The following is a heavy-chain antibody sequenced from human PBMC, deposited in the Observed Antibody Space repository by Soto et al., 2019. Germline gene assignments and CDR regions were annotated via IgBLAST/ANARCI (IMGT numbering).Heavy chain of an antibody. CDR2: INPSGGST. Sequence: ASVKVSCKASGYTFTSYYMHWVRQAPGQGLEWMGIINPSGGSTSYAQKFQGRVTITRDTSANTAYMELSSLRSEDTAVYYCARDLDYYYGMDVWGQGTTVTVSS. J-gene: IGHJ6*02. CDR1: GYTFTSYY. CDR3: ARDLDYYYGMDV. V-gene: IGHV1-46*01.